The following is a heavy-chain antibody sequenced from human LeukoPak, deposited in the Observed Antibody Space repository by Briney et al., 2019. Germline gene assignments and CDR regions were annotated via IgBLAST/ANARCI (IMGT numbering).Heavy chain of an antibody. CDR1: GFTFSDYY. Sequence: PGGSLRLSWAASGFTFSDYYMSWIRQAPGKGLEWVSYISSSGSTIYYADSVKGRFTISRDNAKNSLYLQMNSLRAEDTAVYYCAGWDHSYPFDYWGQGTLVTVSS. D-gene: IGHD4-11*01. CDR2: ISSSGSTI. V-gene: IGHV3-11*04. CDR3: AGWDHSYPFDY. J-gene: IGHJ4*02.